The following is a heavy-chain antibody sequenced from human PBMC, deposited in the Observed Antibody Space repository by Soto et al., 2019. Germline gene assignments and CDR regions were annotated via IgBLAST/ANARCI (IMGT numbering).Heavy chain of an antibody. V-gene: IGHV3-30*18. CDR3: AKALPDDFWSGSPLVGMDV. CDR2: ISYDGSDE. D-gene: IGHD3-3*01. Sequence: VGSLRLSCAASGSAFRAYGMHWVRQAPGKGLEWVALISYDGSDEYYADSVKGRFTISRDNSKNTLYLQMNSLRAADTAVYYCAKALPDDFWSGSPLVGMDVWGQGTTVTVSS. J-gene: IGHJ6*02. CDR1: GSAFRAYG.